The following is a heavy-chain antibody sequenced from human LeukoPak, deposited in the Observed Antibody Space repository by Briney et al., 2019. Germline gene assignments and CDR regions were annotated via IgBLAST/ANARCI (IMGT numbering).Heavy chain of an antibody. CDR2: TSYDGSNK. V-gene: IGHV3-30*04. J-gene: IGHJ4*02. D-gene: IGHD3-10*01. CDR3: ARDRHGSGSYIY. CDR1: GFTFSSYA. Sequence: GGSLRLSCAASGFTFSSYAMQWVRQAPGKGLEWVAVTSYDGSNKYYADSVKGRFTISRDNSKNTLYLQMNSLRAEDTAVYYCARDRHGSGSYIYWGQGTLVTVSS.